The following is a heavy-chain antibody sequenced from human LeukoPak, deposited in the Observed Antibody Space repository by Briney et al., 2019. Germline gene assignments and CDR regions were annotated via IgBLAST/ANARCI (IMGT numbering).Heavy chain of an antibody. J-gene: IGHJ4*02. D-gene: IGHD6-13*01. CDR2: ISYDGSNK. V-gene: IGHV3-30*04. CDR3: ARAFSSLDSSSWADFDY. CDR1: GFTFSSYA. Sequence: PGGSLRLSCAASGFTFSSYAMHWVRQAPGKGLEWVAVISYDGSNKYYADSVKGRFTISRDNSKNTLYLQMNSLGAEDTAVYYCARAFSSLDSSSWADFDYWGQGTLVTVSS.